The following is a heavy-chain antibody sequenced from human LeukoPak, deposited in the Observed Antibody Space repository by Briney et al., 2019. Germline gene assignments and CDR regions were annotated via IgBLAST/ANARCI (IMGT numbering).Heavy chain of an antibody. Sequence: SETLSLTCAVYGGSFSGYYWSWIRQPPGKGLEWIGEINHSGSTNYNPSLKSRVTISVDTSKNQFSLKLSSVTAADTAVYYCARDRSEGDAFDIWGQGTMVTASS. CDR1: GGSFSGYY. V-gene: IGHV4-34*01. CDR2: INHSGST. J-gene: IGHJ3*02. D-gene: IGHD6-6*01. CDR3: ARDRSEGDAFDI.